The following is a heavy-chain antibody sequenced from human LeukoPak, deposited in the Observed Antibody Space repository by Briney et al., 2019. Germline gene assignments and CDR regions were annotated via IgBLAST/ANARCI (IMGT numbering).Heavy chain of an antibody. CDR3: ATMQWLEGVDWFDP. D-gene: IGHD6-19*01. J-gene: IGHJ5*02. Sequence: GGSLRLSCAASGFILSNYGMHWVRQAPGKGLEWVAFIRYDESNKFYADSVKGRFTISRDNSKNILFLQMNSLRAEDTAVYYCATMQWLEGVDWFDPWGQGTLVTVSS. CDR2: IRYDESNK. CDR1: GFILSNYG. V-gene: IGHV3-30*02.